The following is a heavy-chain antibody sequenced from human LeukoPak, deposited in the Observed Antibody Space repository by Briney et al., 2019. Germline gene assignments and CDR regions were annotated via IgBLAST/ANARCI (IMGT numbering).Heavy chain of an antibody. Sequence: ASVKVSCKASGGTFSSYAISWVRQAPGQGLEWMGIINPGGGSTSYAQKFQGRVTMTRDTSTSTVYMELSSLRSEDTAVYYCARGYCSGGSCYSSYFDYWGQGTLVTVSS. J-gene: IGHJ4*02. D-gene: IGHD2-15*01. V-gene: IGHV1-46*01. CDR3: ARGYCSGGSCYSSYFDY. CDR1: GGTFSSYA. CDR2: INPGGGST.